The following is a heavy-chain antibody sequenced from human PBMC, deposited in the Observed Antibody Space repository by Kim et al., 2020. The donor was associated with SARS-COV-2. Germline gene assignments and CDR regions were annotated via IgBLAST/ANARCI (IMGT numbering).Heavy chain of an antibody. CDR1: EFMFSPYS. CDR3: ARFGGGRAVMDV. V-gene: IGHV3-21*06. J-gene: IGHJ6*02. D-gene: IGHD3-10*01. Sequence: GGSLRLSCAASEFMFSPYSMNWVRQAPGKGLEWVSSISGNSDNIFYADSVKGRFTMSRDNAKNSLSLQMSSLRVEDTAIYYCARFGGGRAVMDVWCEGT. CDR2: ISGNSDNI.